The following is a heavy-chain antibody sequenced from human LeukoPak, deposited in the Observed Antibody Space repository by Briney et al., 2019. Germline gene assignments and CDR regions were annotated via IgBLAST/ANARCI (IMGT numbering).Heavy chain of an antibody. CDR3: ARHYDSSPWGVTAFDI. J-gene: IGHJ3*02. CDR2: ISPKSGGT. D-gene: IGHD3-10*01. CDR1: GHIFTGQY. Sequence: ASVKVSCKASGHIFTGQYIHWVRQAPGQGLEWMGWISPKSGGTNYAQKFQGRVTTTSDTSISTAYMELSGLRSDDTAVYYCARHYDSSPWGVTAFDIWGQGTRVTVSS. V-gene: IGHV1-2*02.